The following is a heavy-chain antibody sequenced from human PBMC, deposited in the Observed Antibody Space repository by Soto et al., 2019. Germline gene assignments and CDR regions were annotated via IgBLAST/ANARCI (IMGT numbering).Heavy chain of an antibody. J-gene: IGHJ4*02. Sequence: EGALSLYCAASGFPCRSYVMTLVRQAPVKGLEWVSTISDSASSTYYTDSVKGRFTISRDNSKNTLYLQMNSLRAEDTAIYYCAKDICAYSSGSCYFDYWGQGTLVTVSS. CDR3: AKDICAYSSGSCYFDY. CDR2: ISDSASST. CDR1: GFPCRSYV. D-gene: IGHD6-19*01. V-gene: IGHV3-23*01.